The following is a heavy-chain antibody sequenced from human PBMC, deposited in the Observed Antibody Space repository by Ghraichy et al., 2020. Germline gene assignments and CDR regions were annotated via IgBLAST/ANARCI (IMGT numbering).Heavy chain of an antibody. Sequence: GESLNISCAASGFTVSSNYMSWVRQAPGKGLEWVSVIYSGGSAYYADSVKGRFTISRDNSKNTLYLQMNSLRAEDTAVYYCARDNGDYVYYYYGMDVWGQGTTVTVSS. CDR3: ARDNGDYVYYYYGMDV. J-gene: IGHJ6*02. V-gene: IGHV3-66*01. D-gene: IGHD4-17*01. CDR1: GFTVSSNY. CDR2: IYSGGSA.